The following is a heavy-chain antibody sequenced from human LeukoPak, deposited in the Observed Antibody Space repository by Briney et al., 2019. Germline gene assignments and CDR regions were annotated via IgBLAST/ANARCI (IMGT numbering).Heavy chain of an antibody. CDR3: ARDHFTMVRGAEFDY. D-gene: IGHD3-10*01. J-gene: IGHJ4*02. Sequence: GGSLRLSCAASGFTFSNYGMHWVRQAPGKGLQWVAVIWYDGGNKYYAESVKGRFTISRDNSKNTLYLQMNSLRAEDTAVYYCARDHFTMVRGAEFDYWGQGTLVTVSS. V-gene: IGHV3-33*01. CDR1: GFTFSNYG. CDR2: IWYDGGNK.